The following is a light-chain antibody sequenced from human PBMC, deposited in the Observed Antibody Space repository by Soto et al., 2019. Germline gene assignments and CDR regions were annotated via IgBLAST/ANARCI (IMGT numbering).Light chain of an antibody. CDR1: QSVSSN. Sequence: EIVMTQSPATLSVSPGDRATLSCRASQSVSSNLAWYQQRPGQAPRLLIYGASSRATGIPDRFSGSGSGTDFTLTISRLEPEDFAVYYCQQYGSSPTFGQGTKVDIK. V-gene: IGKV3-20*01. CDR2: GAS. J-gene: IGKJ1*01. CDR3: QQYGSSPT.